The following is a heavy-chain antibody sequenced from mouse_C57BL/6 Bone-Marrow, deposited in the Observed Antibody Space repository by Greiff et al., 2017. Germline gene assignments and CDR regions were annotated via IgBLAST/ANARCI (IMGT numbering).Heavy chain of an antibody. CDR2: INPGSGGT. D-gene: IGHD1-1*01. V-gene: IGHV1-54*01. CDR3: AAEITTVVADWYSDV. Sequence: QVQLKQSGAELVRPGTSVKVSCKASGYAFTNYLIEWVKQRPGQGLEWIGVINPGSGGTNYNEKFKGKATLTADKSSSTAYMQLSSLQSEDSAVYFCAAEITTVVADWYSDVGGTGTTVTVSS. CDR1: GYAFTNYL. J-gene: IGHJ1*03.